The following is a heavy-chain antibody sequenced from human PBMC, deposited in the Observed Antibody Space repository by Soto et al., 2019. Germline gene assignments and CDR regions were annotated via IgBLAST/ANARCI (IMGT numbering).Heavy chain of an antibody. CDR2: IYSGGST. D-gene: IGHD5-18*01. Sequence: SLRLSCAASGFTVSSNYMSWVRQAPGKGLEWVSVIYSGGSTYYADSVKGRFTISRDNSKNTLYLQMNSLRAEDTAVYYCATTNTAMVSMDYWGQGTLVTVSS. CDR1: GFTVSSNY. CDR3: ATTNTAMVSMDY. J-gene: IGHJ4*02. V-gene: IGHV3-53*01.